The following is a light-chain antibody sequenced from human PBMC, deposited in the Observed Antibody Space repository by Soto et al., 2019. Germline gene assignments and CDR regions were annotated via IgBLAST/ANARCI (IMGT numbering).Light chain of an antibody. Sequence: IVLTQSPATLSLFPGERATLSCLASQSVSSYLAWYQQKPGQAPRLLIYDTSNRATDIPARFSGSGSGTDFTLTISSLESEDFAVYYCQQGTDWPPGTFGQGTKVDIK. CDR3: QQGTDWPPGT. CDR1: QSVSSY. CDR2: DTS. V-gene: IGKV3-11*01. J-gene: IGKJ1*01.